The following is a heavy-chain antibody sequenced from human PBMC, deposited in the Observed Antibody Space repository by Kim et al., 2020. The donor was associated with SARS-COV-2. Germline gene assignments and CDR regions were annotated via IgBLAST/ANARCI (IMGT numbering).Heavy chain of an antibody. V-gene: IGHV3-23*01. CDR1: GFTFSSYA. CDR2: ISGSGGST. CDR3: ATKPAAMGGDY. D-gene: IGHD2-2*01. Sequence: GGSLRLSCAASGFTFSSYAMSWVRQAPGKGLEWVSAISGSGGSTYYADSVKGRFTISRDNSKNTLYLKMNSLRAEDTAVYYCATKPAAMGGDYLGQGTLVTVSS. J-gene: IGHJ4*02.